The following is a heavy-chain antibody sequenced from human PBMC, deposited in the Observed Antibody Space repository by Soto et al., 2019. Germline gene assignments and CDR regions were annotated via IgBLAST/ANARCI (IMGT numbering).Heavy chain of an antibody. CDR2: ISGSGDYT. CDR1: GFTFSSYA. D-gene: IGHD6-19*01. V-gene: IGHV3-23*01. J-gene: IGHJ6*02. Sequence: PGGSLRLSCAASGFTFSSYAMTWVRQAPGKGLEWVSSISGSGDYTYYADSVKGRFTISRDNSKNTLYLQMNSLRAEDTAVYYCAKGLAVAGPYYYRMDVWGQGTTVTVSS. CDR3: AKGLAVAGPYYYRMDV.